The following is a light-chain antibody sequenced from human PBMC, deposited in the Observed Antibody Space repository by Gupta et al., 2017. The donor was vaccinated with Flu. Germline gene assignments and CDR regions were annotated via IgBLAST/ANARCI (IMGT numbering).Light chain of an antibody. CDR3: QQYGSSPRT. V-gene: IGKV3-20*01. J-gene: IGKJ2*01. CDR2: GAS. CDR1: QSVSSSY. Sequence: EIVLTQSPGTRSVSPGERATLSCRASQSVSSSYLAWYQQKPGQAPRLLIYGASSRATGIPDRFSGSGSGTDFTLTISRLEPEDFAVYYCQQYGSSPRTFGQGTKLEIK.